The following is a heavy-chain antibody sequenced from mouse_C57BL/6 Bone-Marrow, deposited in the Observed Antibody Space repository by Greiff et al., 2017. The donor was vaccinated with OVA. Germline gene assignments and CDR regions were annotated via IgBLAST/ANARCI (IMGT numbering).Heavy chain of an antibody. J-gene: IGHJ4*01. Sequence: VQLQQSDAELVKPGASVKISCTVSGYTFTDHTIHWMKQRPEQGLEWIGYIYRKDGSTKYNAKFKGQATLTADKSSSTAYMQLNSLTSEDSAVYFCARNGYYDYAMDYWGQGTSVTVSS. CDR1: GYTFTDHT. CDR3: ARNGYYDYAMDY. V-gene: IGHV1-78*01. D-gene: IGHD2-3*01. CDR2: IYRKDGST.